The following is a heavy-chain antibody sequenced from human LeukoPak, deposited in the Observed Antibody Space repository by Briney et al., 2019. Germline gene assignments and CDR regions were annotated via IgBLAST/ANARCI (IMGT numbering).Heavy chain of an antibody. Sequence: GGSLSLSCAASGFTLSTYWMHWVRQAPGKGLVWVSRINSEGSSTTYADSVKGRFTISRDNAKNILYLQMNSLRAEDTAVYHCARDPAPQGWFDSWGQGTLVTVSS. CDR3: ARDPAPQGWFDS. V-gene: IGHV3-74*01. CDR2: INSEGSST. CDR1: GFTLSTYW. J-gene: IGHJ5*01.